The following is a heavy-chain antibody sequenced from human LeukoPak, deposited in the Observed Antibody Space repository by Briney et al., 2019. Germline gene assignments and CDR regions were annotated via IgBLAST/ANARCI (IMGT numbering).Heavy chain of an antibody. D-gene: IGHD3-22*01. V-gene: IGHV3-64*01. CDR2: ISTNGGST. CDR1: GFTFSSYD. J-gene: IGHJ4*02. Sequence: GGSLRLSCAASGFTFSSYDLHWVRQAPGKGLEYVSAISTNGGSTYYANSVKGRFTVSRDNSKNTLYLQMGSLRAADTAIYYCARALRSGYYDCWGQGTLVTVSS. CDR3: ARALRSGYYDC.